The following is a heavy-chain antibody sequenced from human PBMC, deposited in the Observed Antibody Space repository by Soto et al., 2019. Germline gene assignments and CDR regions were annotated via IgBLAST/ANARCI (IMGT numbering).Heavy chain of an antibody. CDR1: GGSFSGYY. J-gene: IGHJ5*02. V-gene: IGHV4-34*01. CDR3: ARSRGYYYWFEP. D-gene: IGHD5-12*01. CDR2: INHSGST. Sequence: PSETLSLTCAVYGGSFSGYYWSWIRQPPGKGLEWIGEINHSGSTNYNPSLKSRVTISVDTSKNQFSLKLSSVTAADTAVYYRARSRGYYYWFEPWGQRTRVTVTS.